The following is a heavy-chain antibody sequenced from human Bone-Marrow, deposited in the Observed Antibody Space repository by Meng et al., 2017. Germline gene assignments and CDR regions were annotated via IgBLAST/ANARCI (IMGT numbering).Heavy chain of an antibody. CDR2: INPSGGST. CDR1: GYTFTSYY. V-gene: IGHV1-46*01. CDR3: ARSLVAARWLYYYYGMDV. Sequence: ASVKVSCKASGYTFTSYYMHWVRQAPGQGLEWMGIINPSGGSTSYAQKFQGRVTMTRDTSTSTVYMELRSLRSDDTAVYYCARSLVAARWLYYYYGMDVWGQGTTVTVSS. D-gene: IGHD6-6*01. J-gene: IGHJ6*02.